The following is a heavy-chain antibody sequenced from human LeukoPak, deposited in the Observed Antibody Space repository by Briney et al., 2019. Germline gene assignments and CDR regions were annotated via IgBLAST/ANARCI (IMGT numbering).Heavy chain of an antibody. J-gene: IGHJ4*02. Sequence: ASVKVSCKASGYTFTGYYMHWVRQAPGQGLEWMGRINPNSGGTNYAQKFQGRVTMTRDTSISTAYMELSGLRSDDTAVYYCARDQNLYYYDSSGYYFPDDYWGQGTLVTVSS. V-gene: IGHV1-2*06. CDR3: ARDQNLYYYDSSGYYFPDDY. CDR1: GYTFTGYY. CDR2: INPNSGGT. D-gene: IGHD3-22*01.